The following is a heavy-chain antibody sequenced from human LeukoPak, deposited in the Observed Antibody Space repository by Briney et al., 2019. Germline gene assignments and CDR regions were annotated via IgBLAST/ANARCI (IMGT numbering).Heavy chain of an antibody. Sequence: SETLSLTCAVYGGSFSGYYWSWIRQPPGKGLEWIGEINRSGSANYNPSLKSRVTISVDTSKNQFSLKLSFVTAADTAVYYCARGRPPPGRFLPRYYYYGMDVWGQGTTVTVSS. D-gene: IGHD3-3*01. J-gene: IGHJ6*02. CDR3: ARGRPPPGRFLPRYYYYGMDV. CDR1: GGSFSGYY. V-gene: IGHV4-34*01. CDR2: INRSGSA.